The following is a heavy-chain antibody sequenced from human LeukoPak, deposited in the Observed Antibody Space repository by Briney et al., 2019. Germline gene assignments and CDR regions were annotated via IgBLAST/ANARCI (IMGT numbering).Heavy chain of an antibody. D-gene: IGHD4-17*01. V-gene: IGHV3-74*01. J-gene: IGHJ4*02. Sequence: GGSLRLSCAASGFTFSTYWMHWARQAPGKGLVWVSRFNSDGSSTYYADPVKGRFTISRDNAKNTLYLQMNSLRAEDTAVYYCARGRYYLDSWGQGTLVTVSS. CDR3: ARGRYYLDS. CDR2: FNSDGSST. CDR1: GFTFSTYW.